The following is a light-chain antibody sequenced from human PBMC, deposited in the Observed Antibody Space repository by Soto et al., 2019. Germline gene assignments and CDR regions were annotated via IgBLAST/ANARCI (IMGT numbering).Light chain of an antibody. CDR3: QQYGNSPVT. J-gene: IGKJ2*01. CDR2: GVS. CDR1: QSVSSDY. V-gene: IGKV3-20*01. Sequence: EIVLTQSPGXLSLSPGERATLFCRASQSVSSDYLGWYQQKPGQAPRLLIYGVSSRATGIPDRFSGSGSETDFTLTISRLEPXDFAVYYCQQYGNSPVTFGQXTKLEI.